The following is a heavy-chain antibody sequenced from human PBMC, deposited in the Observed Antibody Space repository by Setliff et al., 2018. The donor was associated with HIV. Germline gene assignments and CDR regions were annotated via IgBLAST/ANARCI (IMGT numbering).Heavy chain of an antibody. V-gene: IGHV4-38-2*01. D-gene: IGHD6-13*01. CDR3: ARSRGPWDSSHEPGSSWFDY. J-gene: IGHJ4*02. Sequence: SETLSLTCAVSGYSISSGYYWGWIRQPPGKGLEWIGNIYHSGSTYYNPSLKSRVTTSVDTSKNQFSLKLRSVTAADTAVYYCARSRGPWDSSHEPGSSWFDYWGQGTLVTVSS. CDR1: GYSISSGYY. CDR2: IYHSGST.